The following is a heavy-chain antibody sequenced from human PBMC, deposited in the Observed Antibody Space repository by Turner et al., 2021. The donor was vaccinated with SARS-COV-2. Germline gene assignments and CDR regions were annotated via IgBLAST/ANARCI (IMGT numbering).Heavy chain of an antibody. V-gene: IGHV3-30*18. Sequence: QVQLVESGGGVVQPGRSLRLPCAASGFTFRRYGMHWVRQGPGKGLGWVAVISYDGSNKYYADSVKGRFTISRNNSKNTLYLQMNSLRAEDTAVYYCAKDLGQLDWFDPWGQGTLVTVSS. J-gene: IGHJ5*02. CDR3: AKDLGQLDWFDP. D-gene: IGHD6-13*01. CDR2: ISYDGSNK. CDR1: GFTFRRYG.